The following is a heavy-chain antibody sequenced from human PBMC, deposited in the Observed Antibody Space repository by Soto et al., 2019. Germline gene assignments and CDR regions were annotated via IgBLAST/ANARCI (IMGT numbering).Heavy chain of an antibody. CDR2: IYSGGST. CDR1: GFTVSSNY. Sequence: LRLSCAASGFTVSSNYMSWVRQAPGKGLEWVSVIYSGGSTYYADSVKGRFTISRDNSKNTLYLQMNSLRAEDTAVYYCARDVPAAGNDYWGQGALVTVSS. J-gene: IGHJ4*02. D-gene: IGHD6-13*01. CDR3: ARDVPAAGNDY. V-gene: IGHV3-66*01.